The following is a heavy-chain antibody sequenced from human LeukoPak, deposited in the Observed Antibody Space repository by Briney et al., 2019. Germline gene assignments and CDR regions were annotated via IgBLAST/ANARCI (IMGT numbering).Heavy chain of an antibody. CDR3: ARVHSRDFWSGYSDYYYMDV. V-gene: IGHV3-53*01. D-gene: IGHD3-3*01. J-gene: IGHJ6*03. CDR1: GFTVSSNY. CDR2: IYSGGST. Sequence: GGSLRLSCAASGFTVSSNYMSWVRQAPGKGLEWVSVIYSGGSTYYADSVKGRFTISGDNSKNTLYLQMNSLRAEDTAVYYCARVHSRDFWSGYSDYYYMDVWGKGTTVTVSS.